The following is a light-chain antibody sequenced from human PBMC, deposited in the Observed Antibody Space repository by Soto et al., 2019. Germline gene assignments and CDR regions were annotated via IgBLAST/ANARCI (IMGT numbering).Light chain of an antibody. J-gene: IGKJ3*01. CDR2: RAS. CDR1: QSLSINS. Sequence: EIVLTQSPGTLSLSPGERATLSCRASQSLSINSLAWYQQKPGQSPRLLVYRASTRDTGIPDRFRGSGSGTDFALTISSLEPEDFAMYYCQQYDGSPLTFGPGTKVDIK. V-gene: IGKV3-20*01. CDR3: QQYDGSPLT.